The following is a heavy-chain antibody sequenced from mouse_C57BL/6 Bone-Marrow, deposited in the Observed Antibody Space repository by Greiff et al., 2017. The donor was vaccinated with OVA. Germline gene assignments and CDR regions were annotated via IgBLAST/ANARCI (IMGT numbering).Heavy chain of an antibody. CDR3: ARRKLLRYYFDY. CDR1: GYTFTSYW. CDR2: IDPSDSYT. J-gene: IGHJ2*01. Sequence: QVQLQQPGAELVKPGASVKLSCKASGYTFTSYWMQWVKQRPGQGLEWIGEIDPSDSYTNYNQKFKGKATLTVDTSSSTAYMQLSSLTSEDSAVYYCARRKLLRYYFDYGGQGTTLTVSS. D-gene: IGHD1-1*01. V-gene: IGHV1-50*01.